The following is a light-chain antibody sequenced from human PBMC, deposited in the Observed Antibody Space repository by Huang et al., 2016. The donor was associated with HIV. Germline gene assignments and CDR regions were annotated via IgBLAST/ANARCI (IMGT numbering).Light chain of an antibody. CDR2: DAS. J-gene: IGKJ1*01. CDR1: QTVDRYY. CDR3: QQYGTSPRT. V-gene: IGKV3D-20*01. Sequence: EIVLTQSPATLSLSPGERATLSCGASQTVDRYYLAWYQQRPGLAPRLVIYDASNRAGGVPYRFSGSGSGTDFTLTISRLEPEDFAIYYCQQYGTSPRTFGQGTKVEIK.